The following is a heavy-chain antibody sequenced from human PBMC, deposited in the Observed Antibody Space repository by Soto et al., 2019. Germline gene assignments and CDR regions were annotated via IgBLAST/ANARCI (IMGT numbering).Heavy chain of an antibody. CDR2: ISSSSSYI. V-gene: IGHV3-21*01. D-gene: IGHD3-16*01. CDR3: ARDELPSLGISRQYFDL. CDR1: GFTFSSYS. J-gene: IGHJ2*01. Sequence: GGSLRLSCAASGFTFSSYSMNWVRQAPGKGLEWVSSISSSSSYIYYADSVKGRFTISRDNAKNSLYLQMNSLRAEDTAVYYCARDELPSLGISRQYFDLWGRGTLVTVSS.